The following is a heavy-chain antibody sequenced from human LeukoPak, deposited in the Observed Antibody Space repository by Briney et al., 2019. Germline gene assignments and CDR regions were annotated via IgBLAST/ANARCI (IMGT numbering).Heavy chain of an antibody. D-gene: IGHD2-2*02. Sequence: SETLSLTCTVSGGSISHSSYYCPWIRQARGKGLEWMGSIYYSGSTYYNPSLKSRVTMPLDTSKTQFSLNLRTVTAGDTAVYYCARGLVYTEGFSRNWFDGWGQGILVIVSS. CDR1: GGSISHSSYY. J-gene: IGHJ5*02. CDR3: ARGLVYTEGFSRNWFDG. V-gene: IGHV4-39*07. CDR2: IYYSGST.